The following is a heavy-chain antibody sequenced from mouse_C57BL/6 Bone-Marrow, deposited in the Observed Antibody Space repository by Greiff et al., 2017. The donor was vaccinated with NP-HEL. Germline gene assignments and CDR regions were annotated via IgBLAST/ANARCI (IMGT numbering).Heavy chain of an antibody. CDR1: GYTFTDYY. V-gene: IGHV1-19*01. J-gene: IGHJ3*01. CDR3: ARSVHYYCTPFAY. Sequence: EVQGVESGPVLVKPGASVKMSCKASGYTFTDYYMNWVKQSHGKSLEWIGVINPYNGGTSYNQKFKGKATLTVDKSSSTAYMELNSLTSEDSAVYYCARSVHYYCTPFAYWGQGTLVTVSA. D-gene: IGHD1-1*01. CDR2: INPYNGGT.